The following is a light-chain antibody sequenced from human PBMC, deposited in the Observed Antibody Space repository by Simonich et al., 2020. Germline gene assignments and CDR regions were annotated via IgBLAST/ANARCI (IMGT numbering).Light chain of an antibody. CDR1: SGHSSSA. CDR3: QSADSSGTSVV. Sequence: QLVLTQSPSASASLGASVKLTCTLSSGHSSSAIAWHQQQPEKGPRYLMKLNSDGSHSKGDGNPDRFSGSRAGAERYPTISSLQSEDEADYYCQSADSSGTSVVFGGGTKLTVL. CDR2: LNSDGSH. V-gene: IGLV4-69*01. J-gene: IGLJ2*01.